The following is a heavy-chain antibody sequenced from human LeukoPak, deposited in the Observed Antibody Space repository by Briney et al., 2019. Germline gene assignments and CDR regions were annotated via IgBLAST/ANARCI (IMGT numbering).Heavy chain of an antibody. J-gene: IGHJ6*03. D-gene: IGHD3-9*01. V-gene: IGHV4-59*01. Sequence: SETLSLTCTVSGGSLSPYYWSWIRQSPGKGLEWIGYISYSGSTNSHPSLKSRVTTSVDMSKPQFYLELSSVTAADTAVYYCARVSWFPGSSYYYMDVWDKGTTVTVSS. CDR2: ISYSGST. CDR1: GGSLSPYY. CDR3: ARVSWFPGSSYYYMDV.